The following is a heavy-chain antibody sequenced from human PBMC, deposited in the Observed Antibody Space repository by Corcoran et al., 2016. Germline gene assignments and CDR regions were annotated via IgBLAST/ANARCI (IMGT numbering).Heavy chain of an antibody. CDR2: INPSGGST. CDR1: GYTFTSYY. J-gene: IGHJ6*02. D-gene: IGHD3-3*01. CDR3: ARDLITIFGVPQLKYGMDV. V-gene: IGHV1-46*01. Sequence: QVQLVQSGAEVKKPGASVKVSCKASGYTFTSYYMHWVRQAPGQGLEWMGIINPSGGSTSYAQKFQGRVTMTRDTSTSTVYMELSSLRSEDTAVYYCARDLITIFGVPQLKYGMDVWGQGTTVTVSS.